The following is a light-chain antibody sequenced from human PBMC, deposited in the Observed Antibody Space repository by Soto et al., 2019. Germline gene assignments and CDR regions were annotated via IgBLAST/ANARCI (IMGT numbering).Light chain of an antibody. CDR3: QSADTYPVV. CDR2: KDS. CDR1: ALPKQY. J-gene: IGLJ2*01. V-gene: IGLV3-25*03. Sequence: SYELTQPPSVSVSPGQTARITCSGDALPKQYAYWYQQKPGQAPVLVIYKDSERPSGIPERFSGSSSGTTVTLTISGVQAEDEADYYCQSADTYPVVFGGGTKLTVL.